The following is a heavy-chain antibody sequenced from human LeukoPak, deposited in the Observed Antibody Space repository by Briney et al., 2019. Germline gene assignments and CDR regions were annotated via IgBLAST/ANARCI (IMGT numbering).Heavy chain of an antibody. J-gene: IGHJ4*02. CDR2: IYHNGIT. V-gene: IGHV4-38-2*02. CDR1: SSSISSGYY. Sequence: SATQSLTCTVSSSSISSGYYWGWLRQPPGKGLEWFGNIYHNGITHCNPPLKSRVTISVDTSNNHFSLKLNSVTAADTAVYYCARASVDDSSGYYYLFDYWGQGTLVTVS. D-gene: IGHD3-22*01. CDR3: ARASVDDSSGYYYLFDY.